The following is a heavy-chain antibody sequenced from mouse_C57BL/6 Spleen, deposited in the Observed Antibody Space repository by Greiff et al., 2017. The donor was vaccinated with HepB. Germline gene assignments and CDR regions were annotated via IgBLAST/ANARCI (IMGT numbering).Heavy chain of an antibody. CDR2: ISYDGSN. J-gene: IGHJ4*01. CDR1: GYSITSGYY. V-gene: IGHV3-6*01. D-gene: IGHD2-4*01. CDR3: AREGLRRAMDY. Sequence: VQLKESGPGLVKPSQSLSLTCSVTGYSITSGYYWNWIRQFPGNTLEWMGYISYDGSNNYNPSLKNRISITRDTSKNQFFLKLNSVTTEDTATYYCAREGLRRAMDYWGQGTSVTVSS.